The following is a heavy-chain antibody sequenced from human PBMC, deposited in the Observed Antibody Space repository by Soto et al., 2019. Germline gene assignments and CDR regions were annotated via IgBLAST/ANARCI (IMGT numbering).Heavy chain of an antibody. J-gene: IGHJ4*02. D-gene: IGHD6-13*01. CDR1: GFTFGSNW. Sequence: PGGSLRLSCAASGFTFGSNWMSWVRQAPGKGLEWVANIKRDGSEKYYADSVKGRFTISRDNAKNSLYLQMNSLRAEDTAVYYCARDRGIAAAGDDYWGQGTLVTVSS. CDR2: IKRDGSEK. V-gene: IGHV3-7*01. CDR3: ARDRGIAAAGDDY.